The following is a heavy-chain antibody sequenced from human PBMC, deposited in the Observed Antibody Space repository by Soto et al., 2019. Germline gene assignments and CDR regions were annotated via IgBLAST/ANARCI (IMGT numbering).Heavy chain of an antibody. CDR1: GYTFTSYY. D-gene: IGHD1-26*01. Sequence: ASVKVSCKASGYTFTSYYMHWVRQAPGQGLEWMGIINPSGGSTSYAQKFQGRVAMTRDTSTSTVYMELSSLRSEDTAVYYCARDRRVVGTTGWLDPWGQGTLVTVSS. J-gene: IGHJ5*02. V-gene: IGHV1-46*01. CDR2: INPSGGST. CDR3: ARDRRVVGTTGWLDP.